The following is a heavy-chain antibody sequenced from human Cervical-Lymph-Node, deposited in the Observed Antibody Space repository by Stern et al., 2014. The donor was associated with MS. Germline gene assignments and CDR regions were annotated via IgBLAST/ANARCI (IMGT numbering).Heavy chain of an antibody. CDR2: ISSTATYI. CDR3: AKYCSDSICNGFDH. J-gene: IGHJ4*02. Sequence: VQLVESGGGLVKPGGSLRLSCAASGFTFSRYSMNWVRQAPGKGLEWVSSISSTATYIYYSDSVRGRFTISRDNAKTALFLQMNSLRVEYTAVYYCAKYCSDSICNGFDHWGQGALVTVSS. V-gene: IGHV3-21*01. D-gene: IGHD2-15*01. CDR1: GFTFSRYS.